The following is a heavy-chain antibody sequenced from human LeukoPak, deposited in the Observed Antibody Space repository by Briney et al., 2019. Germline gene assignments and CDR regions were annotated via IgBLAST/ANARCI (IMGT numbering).Heavy chain of an antibody. CDR3: ATLSYYYDSSGYPFES. Sequence: PSETLTLTCTVSGGSISSSSYYWGWIRQPPGKGLEWIGSIYYSGSTYYNPSLKSRVTISVDTSKNQFSLKLSSVTAADTAVYYCATLSYYYDSSGYPFESWGKGTMVTVSS. CDR2: IYYSGST. V-gene: IGHV4-39*01. D-gene: IGHD3-22*01. CDR1: GGSISSSSYY. J-gene: IGHJ3*02.